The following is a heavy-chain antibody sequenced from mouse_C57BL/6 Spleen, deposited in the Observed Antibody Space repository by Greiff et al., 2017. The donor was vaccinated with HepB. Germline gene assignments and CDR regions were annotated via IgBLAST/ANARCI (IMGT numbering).Heavy chain of an antibody. D-gene: IGHD2-5*01. CDR3: ARLYSNYPYYAMDY. V-gene: IGHV1-42*01. J-gene: IGHJ4*01. CDR2: INPSTGGT. Sequence: EVKLQQSGPELVKPGASVKISCKASGYSFTGYYMNWVKQSPEKSLEWIGEINPSTGGTTYNQKFKAKATLTVDKSSSTAYMQLKSLTSEDSAVYYCARLYSNYPYYAMDYWGQGTSVTVSS. CDR1: GYSFTGYY.